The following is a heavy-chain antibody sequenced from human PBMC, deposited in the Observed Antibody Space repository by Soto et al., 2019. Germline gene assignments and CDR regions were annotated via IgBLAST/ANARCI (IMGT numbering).Heavy chain of an antibody. CDR3: ARRVDYVWGTNRFSPYFDY. J-gene: IGHJ4*02. CDR2: IFHSGST. D-gene: IGHD3-16*02. V-gene: IGHV4-4*02. CDR1: GGSMRSNNR. Sequence: PSETLSLTCAVSGGSMRSNNRWSWVRQPPGKGLEWIGEIFHSGSTNYNPSLKTRVTISVDKSKNQFSLKLSSVTAADTAVYYCARRVDYVWGTNRFSPYFDYWGQGSLVTVSS.